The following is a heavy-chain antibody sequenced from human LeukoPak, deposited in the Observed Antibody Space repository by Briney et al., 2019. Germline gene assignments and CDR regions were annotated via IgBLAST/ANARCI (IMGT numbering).Heavy chain of an antibody. CDR1: GGSFSGYY. Sequence: SETLSLTCAVYGGSFSGYYWSWIRQPPGKGLEWIGEINHSGSTNYNPSLKSRVTISVETSKNQFSLKLSSVTAADTAVYYCARGGPLTYDIVVVVASTHMFDYWGQGTLVTVSS. V-gene: IGHV4-34*01. D-gene: IGHD2-15*01. CDR2: INHSGST. CDR3: ARGGPLTYDIVVVVASTHMFDY. J-gene: IGHJ4*02.